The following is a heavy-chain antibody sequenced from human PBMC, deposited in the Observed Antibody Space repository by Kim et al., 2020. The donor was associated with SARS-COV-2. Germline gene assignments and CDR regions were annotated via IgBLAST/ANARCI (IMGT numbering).Heavy chain of an antibody. V-gene: IGHV3-21*01. D-gene: IGHD2-15*01. CDR3: ARDDQHCSGGSCYSDY. Sequence: GGSLRLSCAASGFTFSSYSMNWVRQAPGKGLEWVSSISSSSSYIYYADSVKGRFTISRDNAKNSLYLQMNSLRAEDTAVYYCARDDQHCSGGSCYSDYWGQGTLVTVSS. CDR2: ISSSSSYI. CDR1: GFTFSSYS. J-gene: IGHJ4*02.